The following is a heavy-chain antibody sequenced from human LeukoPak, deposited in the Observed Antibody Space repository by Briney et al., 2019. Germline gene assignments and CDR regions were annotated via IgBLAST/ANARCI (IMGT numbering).Heavy chain of an antibody. CDR2: ISSDGRNE. CDR1: GFTFSSYA. V-gene: IGHV3-30*04. CDR3: ARDPGRVGMRYYFDF. Sequence: GSLRLSCAASGFTFSSYAMYWVRQAPGKGLEWVAVISSDGRNEYYADSVRGRFTISRDNSKNTVYLQMNSLRPEDTAVYYCARDPGRVGMRYYFDFWGQGTLVTVSS. D-gene: IGHD3-10*01. J-gene: IGHJ4*02.